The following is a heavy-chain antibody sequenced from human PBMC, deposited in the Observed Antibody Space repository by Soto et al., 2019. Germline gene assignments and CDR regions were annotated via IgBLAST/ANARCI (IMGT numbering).Heavy chain of an antibody. CDR1: GFTFGDYA. D-gene: IGHD3-3*01. V-gene: IGHV3-49*04. CDR3: TREGVDFWSGSNRKLEYYFDY. J-gene: IGHJ4*02. Sequence: GSLRLSCTASGFTFGDYAMSWVRQAPGKGLEWVGFIRSKAYGGTTEYAASVKGRFTISRDDSKSIAYLQMNSLKTEDTAVYYCTREGVDFWSGSNRKLEYYFDYWGQGTLVTVSS. CDR2: IRSKAYGGTT.